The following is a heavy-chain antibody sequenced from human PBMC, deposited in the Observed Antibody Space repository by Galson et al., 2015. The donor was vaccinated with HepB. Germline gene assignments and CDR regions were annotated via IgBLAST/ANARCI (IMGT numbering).Heavy chain of an antibody. J-gene: IGHJ4*02. Sequence: SLRLSCAASGFAVSSNYMSWVRQAPGKGLEWVSLIYSGGSTYYADSVKGRFTISRDNSDNTVFLQMNSLRVEDTAVYYCTRVEVATFIDYWGQGTQVTVSS. CDR1: GFAVSSNY. V-gene: IGHV3-53*01. CDR3: TRVEVATFIDY. D-gene: IGHD5-24*01. CDR2: IYSGGST.